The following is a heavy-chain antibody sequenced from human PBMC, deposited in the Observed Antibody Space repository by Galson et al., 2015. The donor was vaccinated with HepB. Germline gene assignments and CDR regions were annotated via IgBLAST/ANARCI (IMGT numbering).Heavy chain of an antibody. CDR1: GFAFSDYG. CDR2: IAHTGTVQ. V-gene: IGHV3-30*18. J-gene: IGHJ2*01. CDR3: AKEPRPQAAPWYFDL. Sequence: SLRLSCAASGFAFSDYGMHWVRQPPGKVLEWVAVIAHTGTVQYYADSVRGRFTVSRDNSKNTMYLQLNRARPEDAGLYYCAKEPRPQAAPWYFDLWGRGTLVTVTS.